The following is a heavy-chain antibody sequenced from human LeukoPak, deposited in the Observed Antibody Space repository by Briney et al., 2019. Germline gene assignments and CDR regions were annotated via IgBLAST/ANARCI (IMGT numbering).Heavy chain of an antibody. CDR2: INHSGST. CDR1: GGSFSGYY. CDR3: AGHHRITIFGVIITNYFDY. D-gene: IGHD3-3*01. V-gene: IGHV4-34*01. J-gene: IGHJ4*02. Sequence: SETLSLTCAVYGGSFSGYYWSWIRQPSGKGLEWIGEINHSGSTNYNPSLKSRVTISVDTSKNQFSLKLSSVTAADTAVYYCAGHHRITIFGVIITNYFDYWGQGTLVTVSS.